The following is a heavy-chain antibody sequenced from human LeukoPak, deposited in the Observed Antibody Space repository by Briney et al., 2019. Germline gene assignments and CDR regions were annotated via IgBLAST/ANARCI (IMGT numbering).Heavy chain of an antibody. CDR1: GFTFSNYW. V-gene: IGHV3-7*01. D-gene: IGHD3-10*01. Sequence: GGSLRLSCVTSGFTFSNYWMTWVRQAPGKGLEWVANINQDGSKKYYADSVKGRFTISRDNAQNSVYLQMSSLRGDDTAVYYCARAYAGSESYWGQGSLITVSS. CDR2: INQDGSKK. J-gene: IGHJ4*02. CDR3: ARAYAGSESY.